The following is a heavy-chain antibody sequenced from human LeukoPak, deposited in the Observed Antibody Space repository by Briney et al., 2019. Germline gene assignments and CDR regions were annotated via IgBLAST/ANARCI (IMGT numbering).Heavy chain of an antibody. CDR1: GYTFTGYY. Sequence: ASVKVSCKASGYTFTGYYMHWVRQAPGQGLGWMGWINPNSGGTNYAQKFQGRVTMTRDTSISTAYMELSRLRSDDTAVYYCARGLGYYDSSGYYYVEYFQHWGQGTLVTVSS. D-gene: IGHD3-22*01. J-gene: IGHJ1*01. CDR3: ARGLGYYDSSGYYYVEYFQH. CDR2: INPNSGGT. V-gene: IGHV1-2*02.